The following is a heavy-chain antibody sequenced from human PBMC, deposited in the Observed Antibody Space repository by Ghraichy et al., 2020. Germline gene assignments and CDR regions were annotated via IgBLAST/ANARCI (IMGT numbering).Heavy chain of an antibody. D-gene: IGHD3-22*01. J-gene: IGHJ4*02. Sequence: ASVKVSCKASGYTFINYGVNWVRQAPGQGLEWMGWISAYNGNTYYGQKFQGRVTLTTDASANTAYMELRSLRSDDTPVYYCARESDSSLDSFDYWGQGALVTVSS. CDR3: ARESDSSLDSFDY. CDR1: GYTFINYG. CDR2: ISAYNGNT. V-gene: IGHV1-18*01.